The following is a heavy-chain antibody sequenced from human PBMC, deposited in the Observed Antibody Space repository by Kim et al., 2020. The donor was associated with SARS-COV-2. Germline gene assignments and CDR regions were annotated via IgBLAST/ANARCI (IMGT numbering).Heavy chain of an antibody. V-gene: IGHV3-48*02. Sequence: YYADTVKGPFTSSRDNAKNSLYLQMNSLRDEDTAVYYCARGAVATIANDYWGQGTLVTVSS. J-gene: IGHJ4*02. D-gene: IGHD5-12*01. CDR3: ARGAVATIANDY.